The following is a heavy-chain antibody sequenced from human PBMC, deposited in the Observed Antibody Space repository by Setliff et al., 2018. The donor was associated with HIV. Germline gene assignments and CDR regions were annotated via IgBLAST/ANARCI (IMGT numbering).Heavy chain of an antibody. CDR1: GGSISSYY. CDR3: ARDEGRATGSWWDQSASWYLDY. D-gene: IGHD6-13*01. J-gene: IGHJ4*01. CDR2: ISAAGTI. V-gene: IGHV4-4*07. Sequence: PSETLSLTCTVSGGSISSYYWSWIRQPAGKRLEFIGRISAAGTISYNPSLRSRVTLSVDTSENQFSLTVNSVTAADTAMYFCARDEGRATGSWWDQSASWYLDYWGHGILVTVSS.